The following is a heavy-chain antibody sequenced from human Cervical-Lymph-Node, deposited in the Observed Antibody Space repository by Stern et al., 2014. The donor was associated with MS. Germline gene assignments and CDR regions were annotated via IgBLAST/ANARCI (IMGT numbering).Heavy chain of an antibody. D-gene: IGHD5-18*01. Sequence: VQLVESGGGVVQPGRSLRLSCAASGFTFSSYAMHWVRQAPGQVLEWVAVISYDGSNKYYADSVKGRFTISRDNSKNTLYLQMNSLRAEDTAVYYCARDRSYGLFDYWGQGTLVTVSS. CDR2: ISYDGSNK. CDR1: GFTFSSYA. J-gene: IGHJ4*02. V-gene: IGHV3-30*01. CDR3: ARDRSYGLFDY.